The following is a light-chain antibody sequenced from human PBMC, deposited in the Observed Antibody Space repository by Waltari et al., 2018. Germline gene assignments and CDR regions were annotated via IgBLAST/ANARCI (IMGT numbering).Light chain of an antibody. CDR1: SSNIGSHV. V-gene: IGLV1-44*01. J-gene: IGLJ3*02. CDR3: ATWDDRLTGVL. Sequence: QSVLTQPPSASGTPGQRATISCSGGSSNIGSHVIHWYQRLPGTAPRLLIYSNNQRPSGVPDRFSGSKSGTSASLAISGLQPDDEADYYCATWDDRLTGVLFGGGTKVTVL. CDR2: SNN.